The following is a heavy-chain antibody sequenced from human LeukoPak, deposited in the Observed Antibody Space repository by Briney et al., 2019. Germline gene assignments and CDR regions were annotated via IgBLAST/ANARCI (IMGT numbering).Heavy chain of an antibody. Sequence: GRSLRLSYAASGFTFSSYAMHWVRQAPGKGLEWVSSISGSGGSTYYADSVKGRFTISRDNSKNTLYVHMNSLRVEDTAVYYCSLYCSGGGCYSIGGAFDIWGQGTMVTVSS. CDR3: SLYCSGGGCYSIGGAFDI. D-gene: IGHD2-15*01. J-gene: IGHJ3*02. CDR1: GFTFSSYA. V-gene: IGHV3-23*01. CDR2: ISGSGGST.